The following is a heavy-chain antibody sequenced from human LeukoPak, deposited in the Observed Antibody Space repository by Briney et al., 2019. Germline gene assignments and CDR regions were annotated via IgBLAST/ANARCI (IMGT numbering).Heavy chain of an antibody. J-gene: IGHJ4*02. CDR3: ARGAASFDY. Sequence: GGSLRLSCAASGFTFSSYVMHWVRQAPGKGLGWVAVISYDGSNKYYADSVKGRFTISRDNSKNTLYLQMNSLRAEDTAVYYCARGAASFDYWGQGTLVTVSS. D-gene: IGHD6-25*01. CDR1: GFTFSSYV. CDR2: ISYDGSNK. V-gene: IGHV3-30-3*01.